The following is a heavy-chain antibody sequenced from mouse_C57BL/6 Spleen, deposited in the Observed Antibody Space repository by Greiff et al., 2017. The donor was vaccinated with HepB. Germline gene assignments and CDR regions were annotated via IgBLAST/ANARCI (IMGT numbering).Heavy chain of an antibody. D-gene: IGHD1-1*01. V-gene: IGHV1-15*01. J-gene: IGHJ1*03. CDR3: TRFITTVGGYFDV. Sequence: QVQLQQSGAELVRPGASVTLSCKASGYTFTDYEMHWVKQTPVHGLEWIGAIDPETGGTAYNQKFKGKAILTADKSSSTAYMELRSLTSEDSAVYYCTRFITTVGGYFDVWGTGTTVTVSS. CDR1: GYTFTDYE. CDR2: IDPETGGT.